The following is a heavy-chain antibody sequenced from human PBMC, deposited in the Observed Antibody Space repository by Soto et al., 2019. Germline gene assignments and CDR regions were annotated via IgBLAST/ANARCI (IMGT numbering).Heavy chain of an antibody. CDR2: IKSKTDGGTT. CDR1: GFTFSNAW. V-gene: IGHV3-15*01. J-gene: IGHJ6*02. Sequence: GGSLRLSCAASGFTFSNAWMSWVRQAPGKGLEWVGRIKSKTDGGTTDYAAPVKGRFTISRDDSRNTLYLQMNSLKTEDTAVYYCTSRFSSLVAATDYYGMDVWGQGTTVTAP. D-gene: IGHD2-15*01. CDR3: TSRFSSLVAATDYYGMDV.